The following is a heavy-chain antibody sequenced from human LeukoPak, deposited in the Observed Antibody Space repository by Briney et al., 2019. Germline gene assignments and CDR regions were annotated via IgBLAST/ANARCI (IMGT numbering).Heavy chain of an antibody. Sequence: SETLSLTCTVSGGPISSYYWSWIRQPPGKGLEWIGYIYYSGSTNYNPSLKSRVTISVDTSKNQFSLKLSSVTAAHTAVYYCARSPLAEAAGTLFDYWGQGTLVTVSS. D-gene: IGHD6-13*01. V-gene: IGHV4-59*01. CDR1: GGPISSYY. CDR3: ARSPLAEAAGTLFDY. CDR2: IYYSGST. J-gene: IGHJ4*02.